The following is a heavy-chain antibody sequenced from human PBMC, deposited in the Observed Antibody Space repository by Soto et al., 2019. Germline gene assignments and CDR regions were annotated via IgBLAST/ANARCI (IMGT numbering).Heavy chain of an antibody. CDR3: VRHSGKIESSVGPRSFDY. J-gene: IGHJ4*02. D-gene: IGHD6-13*01. Sequence: SPTLSLPCAISGDSVSSNSAAWNWIRQSPSRGLEWLGRTYHRSKWYNHYAVSVKSRITVNPDTSKNQFSLQLNSVTPEDTAVYYCVRHSGKIESSVGPRSFDYWGQGTLVTVSS. V-gene: IGHV6-1*01. CDR2: TYHRSKWYN. CDR1: GDSVSSNSAA.